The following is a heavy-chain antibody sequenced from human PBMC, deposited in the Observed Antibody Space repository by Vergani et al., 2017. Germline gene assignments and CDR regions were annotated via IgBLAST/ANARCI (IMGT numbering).Heavy chain of an antibody. CDR2: IYYSGRT. CDR3: ASQDIAVAGTGIWAFDI. D-gene: IGHD6-19*01. V-gene: IGHV4-59*01. Sequence: QVQLQESGPGLVKPSETLSLTCTVSGGPISSYYWSWIRQPPGKGLEWIGYIYYSGRTNYNPSLKGRVTISVDTSKNQFSLKMSSVTAADTAVYYCASQDIAVAGTGIWAFDIWGQGTMVTVSS. CDR1: GGPISSYY. J-gene: IGHJ3*02.